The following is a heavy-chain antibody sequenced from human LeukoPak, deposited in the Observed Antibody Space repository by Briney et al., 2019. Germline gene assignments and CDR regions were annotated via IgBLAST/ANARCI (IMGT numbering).Heavy chain of an antibody. V-gene: IGHV4-34*01. D-gene: IGHD3-22*01. CDR1: GGSFRGYY. CDR2: INHSGST. J-gene: IGHJ4*02. CDR3: ARGRDYYDSSGYGY. Sequence: KPSETLSLTCAVYGGSFRGYYWSWIRQPPGKGLEWIGEINHSGSTNYNPSLKSRVTISVNTSKNQFSLKLSSVTAADTAVYYCARGRDYYDSSGYGYWGQGTLVTVSS.